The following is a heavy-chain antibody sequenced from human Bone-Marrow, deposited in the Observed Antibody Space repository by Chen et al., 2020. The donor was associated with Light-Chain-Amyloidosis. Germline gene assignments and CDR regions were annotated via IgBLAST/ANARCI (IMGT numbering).Heavy chain of an antibody. Sequence: EVLLVQSGGGLVQPGGSLRLSCEASGFTFSKYWMTWVRQAPGEGLEWVANMKEDGSTRYYADSVKARFTISSDNAKNSLFLQMDSLRAEDTAVYYCAREDCSSNNCPFDYWGQGILVTVSS. D-gene: IGHD2-2*01. J-gene: IGHJ4*02. CDR2: MKEDGSTR. CDR1: GFTFSKYW. CDR3: AREDCSSNNCPFDY. V-gene: IGHV3-7*01.